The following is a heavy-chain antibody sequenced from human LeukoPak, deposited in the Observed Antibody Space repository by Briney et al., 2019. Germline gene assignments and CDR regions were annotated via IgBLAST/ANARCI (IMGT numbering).Heavy chain of an antibody. CDR1: GFTFKDSW. D-gene: IGHD4-17*01. CDR2: INGDGSDT. V-gene: IGHV3-74*01. J-gene: IGHJ4*02. CDR3: AKTGLRALTFDY. Sequence: GVSLRLSCAASGFTFKDSWMYWVRQAPGKGLVWVSCINGDGSDTNYVDSVRGRFTISRDNAKNTLYLRMNSLRAEDTAVYYCAKTGLRALTFDYWGQGTLVTVSS.